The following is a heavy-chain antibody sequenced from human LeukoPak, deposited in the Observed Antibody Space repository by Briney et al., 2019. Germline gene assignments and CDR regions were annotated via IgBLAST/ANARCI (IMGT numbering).Heavy chain of an antibody. D-gene: IGHD2-21*02. V-gene: IGHV3-53*01. CDR1: GFTVSSNY. CDR3: ARDKGAGGYCGGDCLTLDV. Sequence: GGSLRLSCAASGFTVSSNYMSWVRQAPGKGLEWVSVIYSGGSTYYADSVKGRFTISRDNSKNTLYLQMNSLRAEDTAVYYCARDKGAGGYCGGDCLTLDVWGQGTTVTVSS. J-gene: IGHJ6*02. CDR2: IYSGGST.